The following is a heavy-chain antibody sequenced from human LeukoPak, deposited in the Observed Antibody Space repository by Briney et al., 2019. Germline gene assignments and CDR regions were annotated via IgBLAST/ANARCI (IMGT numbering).Heavy chain of an antibody. CDR1: GGSISSYY. J-gene: IGHJ3*02. D-gene: IGHD3-10*01. Sequence: SETLSLTCTVSGGSISSYYWSWIRQPPGKGLEWIGEINHSGSTNYNPSLKSRVTISVGTSKNQFSLKLSSVTAADTAVYYCARDKSRTYGSADAFDIWGQGTMVTVSS. CDR2: INHSGST. CDR3: ARDKSRTYGSADAFDI. V-gene: IGHV4-34*01.